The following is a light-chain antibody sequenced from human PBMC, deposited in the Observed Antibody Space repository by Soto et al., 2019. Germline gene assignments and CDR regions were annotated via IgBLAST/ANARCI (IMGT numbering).Light chain of an antibody. CDR3: FSYAGSSIWV. J-gene: IGLJ3*02. CDR2: GVT. V-gene: IGLV2-23*02. Sequence: QSVLTQPASVSGSPGQSITISCTETRSVIGSDNNVAWYQKHPGKAPRVMIFGVTKRPSGISNRFFGSKSGSTASLTISGLQAEDEADYFCFSYAGSSIWVFGGGTKVTVL. CDR1: RSVIGSDNN.